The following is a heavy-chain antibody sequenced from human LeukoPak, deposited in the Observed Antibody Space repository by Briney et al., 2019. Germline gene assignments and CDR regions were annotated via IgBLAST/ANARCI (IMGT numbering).Heavy chain of an antibody. V-gene: IGHV3-48*02. CDR1: GFTFSSYS. D-gene: IGHD2-21*02. CDR2: ISSSSSII. CDR3: AKSDTYRFGY. J-gene: IGHJ4*02. Sequence: PGGSLRLSCAASGFTFSSYSMNWVRQAPGKGLEWLSYISSSSSIIYYADSVKGRFTISRDNAKNSLYLQMNSLRDEDTAVYYCAKSDTYRFGYWGQGTLVTVSS.